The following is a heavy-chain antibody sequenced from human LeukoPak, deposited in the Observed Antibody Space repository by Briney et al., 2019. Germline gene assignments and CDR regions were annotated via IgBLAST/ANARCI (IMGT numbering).Heavy chain of an antibody. CDR2: IYYSGST. D-gene: IGHD6-19*01. CDR1: GGSISSSSYC. J-gene: IGHJ4*02. Sequence: SETVSLTCTVSGGSISSSSYCWGWIRQPPGKGLEWIGSIYYSGSTYYNPSLKSRVTISVDTSKNQFSLKLSSVTAADTAVYYCARQISGWFMIDYWGQGTLVTVSS. V-gene: IGHV4-39*01. CDR3: ARQISGWFMIDY.